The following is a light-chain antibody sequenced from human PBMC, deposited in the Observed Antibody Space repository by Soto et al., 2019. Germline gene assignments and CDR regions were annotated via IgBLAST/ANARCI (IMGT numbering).Light chain of an antibody. CDR1: QSISNY. V-gene: IGKV1-5*03. CDR2: KAS. CDR3: QQYNSYWT. Sequence: DIQMTQSPSSLSASVGGRFAIICRASQSISNYLIWYQQKPGKAPKLLIYKASSLESGVPSRFSGSGSGTEFTLTISSLQPDDFATYYCQQYNSYWTFGQGTKVDIK. J-gene: IGKJ1*01.